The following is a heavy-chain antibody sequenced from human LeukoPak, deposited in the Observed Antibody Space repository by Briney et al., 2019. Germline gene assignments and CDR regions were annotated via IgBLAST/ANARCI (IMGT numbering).Heavy chain of an antibody. D-gene: IGHD3-10*01. CDR1: GFTFSSYA. CDR3: VGVRWFGGSNWFDP. V-gene: IGHV3-23*01. CDR2: ISGSGGST. Sequence: GGSLRLSCAASGFTFSSYAMSWVRQAPGKGVEWVSAISGSGGSTYYADSVKGRFTISRDNSKNTLHLQMSSLRPEDTAVYYCVGVRWFGGSNWFDPWGQGTLVTVSS. J-gene: IGHJ5*02.